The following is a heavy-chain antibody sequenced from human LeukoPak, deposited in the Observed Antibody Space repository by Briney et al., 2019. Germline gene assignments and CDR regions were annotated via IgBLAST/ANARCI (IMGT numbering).Heavy chain of an antibody. Sequence: ASVKVSCKASGYTFTGYYMHWVRQAPGQGLEWMGWINTNTGNPTYAQGFTGRFVFSLDTSVSTAYLQISSLKAEDTAVYYCATSAGVGYSSSWYEENYFDYWGQGTLVTVSS. J-gene: IGHJ4*02. V-gene: IGHV7-4-1*02. D-gene: IGHD6-13*01. CDR2: INTNTGNP. CDR3: ATSAGVGYSSSWYEENYFDY. CDR1: GYTFTGYY.